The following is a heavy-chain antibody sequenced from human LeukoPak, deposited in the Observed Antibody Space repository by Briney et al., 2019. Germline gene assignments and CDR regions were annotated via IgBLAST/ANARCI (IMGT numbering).Heavy chain of an antibody. CDR1: GFTFSSYG. J-gene: IGHJ4*02. D-gene: IGHD1-26*01. Sequence: GGSLRLSCAASGFTFSSYGMHWVRQAPGKGLEWVAVIWYDGSNKYYADSVKGRFTISRDNSKNTLYLQMNSLRAENTAVYYCAKENWRYGGGWRQHHVYWGQGPLGTV. V-gene: IGHV3-33*06. CDR2: IWYDGSNK. CDR3: AKENWRYGGGWRQHHVY.